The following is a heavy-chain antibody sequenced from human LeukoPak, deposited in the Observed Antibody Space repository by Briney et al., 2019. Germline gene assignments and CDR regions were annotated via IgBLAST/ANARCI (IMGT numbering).Heavy chain of an antibody. CDR1: GYTFTNFA. Sequence: ASVKVSCKASGYTFTNFAINWVRQAPGQGLEWMGGIIPIFGTANYAQKFQGRVTITADESTSTAYMELSSLRSEDTAVYYCATAGLYYDSSGYPVSAFDIWGQGTMVTVSS. CDR3: ATAGLYYDSSGYPVSAFDI. CDR2: IIPIFGTA. J-gene: IGHJ3*02. D-gene: IGHD3-22*01. V-gene: IGHV1-69*13.